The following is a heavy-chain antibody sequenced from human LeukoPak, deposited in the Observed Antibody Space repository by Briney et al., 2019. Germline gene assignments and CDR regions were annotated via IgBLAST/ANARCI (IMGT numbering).Heavy chain of an antibody. Sequence: SETLSLTCTVSGGSLISGTVYWSWIRQPAGKGLEWLGRIFPSGSTDYNPSVKSRLTMSIDTSKDQFSLNLASVTAVDTAVYYCARVFWKSGGYLDYWGQGILVTVSS. CDR2: IFPSGST. J-gene: IGHJ4*02. CDR1: GGSLISGTVY. CDR3: ARVFWKSGGYLDY. V-gene: IGHV4-61*02. D-gene: IGHD3-22*01.